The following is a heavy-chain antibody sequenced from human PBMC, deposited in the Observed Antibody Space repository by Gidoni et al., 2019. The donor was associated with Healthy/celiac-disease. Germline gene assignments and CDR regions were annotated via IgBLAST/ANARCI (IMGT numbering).Heavy chain of an antibody. Sequence: QVQLVQSGAEVKKPGSSVKVSCKASGGTFSSYTLSWVRQAPGQGLEWMGRIIPILGIANYAQKFQGRVTITADKSTSTAYMELSSLRSEDTAVYYCARERGYSGYDFDAFDIWGQGTMVTVSS. CDR2: IIPILGIA. CDR1: GGTFSSYT. V-gene: IGHV1-69*02. D-gene: IGHD5-12*01. J-gene: IGHJ3*02. CDR3: ARERGYSGYDFDAFDI.